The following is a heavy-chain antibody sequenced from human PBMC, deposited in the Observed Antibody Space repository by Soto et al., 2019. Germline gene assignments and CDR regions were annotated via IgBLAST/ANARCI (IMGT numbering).Heavy chain of an antibody. CDR3: ARRAETNGWNGFGADKYYFDF. V-gene: IGHV1-8*01. Sequence: ASVKVSCKASGYTFTSYDIYWVRQATGQGLEWMGWMNPNTGNSGYAQKFQGRVTVTSDTSINTVYMELSSLRSEDTAVYYCARRAETNGWNGFGADKYYFDFWGQGTLVTLSS. J-gene: IGHJ4*02. D-gene: IGHD1-1*01. CDR1: GYTFTSYD. CDR2: MNPNTGNS.